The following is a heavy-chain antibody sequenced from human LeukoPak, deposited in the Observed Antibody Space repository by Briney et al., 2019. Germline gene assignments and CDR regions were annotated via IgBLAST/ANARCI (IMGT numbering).Heavy chain of an antibody. V-gene: IGHV3-11*06. D-gene: IGHD6-25*01. Sequence: GGSLRLSCAASGFTFSDYYMSWIGQAPGKGLEWVSYISSSSSYTNYADSVKGRFTISRDNAKNSLYLQMNSLRAEDTAVYYCARDRDHRAAAPHYFDYWGQGTLVTVSS. CDR3: ARDRDHRAAAPHYFDY. CDR1: GFTFSDYY. CDR2: ISSSSSYT. J-gene: IGHJ4*02.